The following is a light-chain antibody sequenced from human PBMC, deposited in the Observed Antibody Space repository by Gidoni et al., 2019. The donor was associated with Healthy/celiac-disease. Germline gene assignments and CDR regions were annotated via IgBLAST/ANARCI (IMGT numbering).Light chain of an antibody. J-gene: IGKJ4*01. CDR3: QQYNNWPPLT. CDR1: QSVSSN. Sequence: EIERTQSQATLSVSPGERATLSCRASQSVSSNLAWYQQKPGQAPRLLIYGASTRATGIPARFSGSGSGTEFTLTISSLQSEDFAVYYCQQYNNWPPLTFGGGTKVEIK. CDR2: GAS. V-gene: IGKV3-15*01.